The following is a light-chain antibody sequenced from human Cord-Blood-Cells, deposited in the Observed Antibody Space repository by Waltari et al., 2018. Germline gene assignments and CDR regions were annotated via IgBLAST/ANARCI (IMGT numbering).Light chain of an antibody. CDR3: SSYTSSSTLV. V-gene: IGLV2-14*01. CDR1: SSDVGGYNY. J-gene: IGLJ1*01. CDR2: EVS. Sequence: QSALTQPASVSGSPGQSITISCTGTSSDVGGYNYVSWYQQHPDKAPKLMIYEVSNRPSGVSNRFSCSKSGNTASLTISGLQAEDEADYYCSSYTSSSTLVFGTGTKVTVL.